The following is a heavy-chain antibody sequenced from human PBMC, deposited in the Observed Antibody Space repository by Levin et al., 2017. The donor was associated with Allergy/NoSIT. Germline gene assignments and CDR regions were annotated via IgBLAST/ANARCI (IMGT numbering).Heavy chain of an antibody. CDR3: VRGGSYTYGTFDY. J-gene: IGHJ4*02. CDR1: GFVFSGYW. D-gene: IGHD5-18*01. V-gene: IGHV3-74*01. Sequence: GGSLRLSCAASGFVFSGYWMHWVRQAPGTGLVWVSRINSVGSDTSYADSVKGRFTISRDNAKNTVYLQMNGLRVEDTAVYYCVRGGSYTYGTFDYWGQGSLVTVPS. CDR2: INSVGSDT.